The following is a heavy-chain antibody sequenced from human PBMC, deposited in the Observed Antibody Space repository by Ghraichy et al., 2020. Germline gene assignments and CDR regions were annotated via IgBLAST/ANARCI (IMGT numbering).Heavy chain of an antibody. Sequence: GGSLRLFCAASGFTFSSYAMSWVRQAPGKGLEWVSAISGSGGSTYYADSVKGRFTISRDNSKNTLYLQMNSLRAEDTAVYYCAKTALGTQWLVINDMYYFDYWGQGTLVTVSS. J-gene: IGHJ4*02. CDR1: GFTFSSYA. D-gene: IGHD6-19*01. CDR2: ISGSGGST. CDR3: AKTALGTQWLVINDMYYFDY. V-gene: IGHV3-23*01.